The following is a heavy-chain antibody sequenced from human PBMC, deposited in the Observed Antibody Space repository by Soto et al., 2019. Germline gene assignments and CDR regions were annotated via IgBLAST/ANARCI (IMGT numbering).Heavy chain of an antibody. CDR3: ARSGRYCGGDCYLLRYWYFDL. CDR1: GGSISSGGYY. Sequence: PSETLSLTCTVSGGSISSGGYYWSWIRQHPGKGLEWIGYIYYSGSTYYNPSLKSRVTISVDTSKNQFSLKLSSVAAADTAVYYCARSGRYCGGDCYLLRYWYFDLWGRGTLVTVSS. V-gene: IGHV4-31*03. CDR2: IYYSGST. J-gene: IGHJ2*01. D-gene: IGHD2-21*02.